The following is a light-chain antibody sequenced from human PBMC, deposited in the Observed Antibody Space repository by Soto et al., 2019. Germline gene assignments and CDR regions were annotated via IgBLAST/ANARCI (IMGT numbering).Light chain of an antibody. Sequence: AIQVTQSPSSLSASVGDRVTISCRASQGIGNDLGWYQQKPGKAPKLLIYEASTLQSGVASRFSGSGSGTDFPLTISSLQPEDFATYYCLLDYVYPWTFGQGTKVEVK. CDR1: QGIGND. V-gene: IGKV1-6*01. CDR3: LLDYVYPWT. J-gene: IGKJ1*01. CDR2: EAS.